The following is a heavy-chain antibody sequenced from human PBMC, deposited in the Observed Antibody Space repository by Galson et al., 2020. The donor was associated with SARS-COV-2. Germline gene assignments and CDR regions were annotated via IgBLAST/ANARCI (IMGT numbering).Heavy chain of an antibody. Sequence: GESLKISCAASGFTFSSYSLTWVRQTPGKGLEWVSYISGRSTYIYYADSVKGRFTISRDNTNNSLYLQMNSLRAEDTAVYYCARDRGVMVRGLIDYWGQGTLVTVSS. CDR2: ISGRSTYI. CDR1: GFTFSSYS. J-gene: IGHJ4*02. D-gene: IGHD3-10*01. CDR3: ARDRGVMVRGLIDY. V-gene: IGHV3-21*01.